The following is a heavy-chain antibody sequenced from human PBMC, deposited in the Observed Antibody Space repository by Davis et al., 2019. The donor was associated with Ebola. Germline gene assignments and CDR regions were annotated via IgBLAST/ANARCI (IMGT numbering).Heavy chain of an antibody. J-gene: IGHJ1*01. CDR1: GFTFSSYG. V-gene: IGHV3-30*18. CDR2: ISYDGSNK. D-gene: IGHD3-22*01. CDR3: AKDSGYYDSSGYLPYFQH. Sequence: GESLKISCAASGFTFSSYGMHWVRQAPGKGLEWVAVISYDGSNKYYAESVKGRFTISRDNSKNTLYLQMNSLRAEDTAVYYCAKDSGYYDSSGYLPYFQHWGQGTLVTVSS.